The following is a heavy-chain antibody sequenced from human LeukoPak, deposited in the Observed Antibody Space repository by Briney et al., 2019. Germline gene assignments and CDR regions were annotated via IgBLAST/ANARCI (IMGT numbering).Heavy chain of an antibody. V-gene: IGHV3-66*01. CDR3: ARSGGLRIYFDY. D-gene: IGHD4-17*01. J-gene: IGHJ4*02. Sequence: GGSLRLSCAASGFTVSSNYMSWVRQAPGKGLEWVSVIYSGGSTYYADSVKGRFTISRDNAKNSLYLQMNSLRAEDTAVYYCARSGGLRIYFDYWGQGTLVTVSS. CDR2: IYSGGST. CDR1: GFTVSSNY.